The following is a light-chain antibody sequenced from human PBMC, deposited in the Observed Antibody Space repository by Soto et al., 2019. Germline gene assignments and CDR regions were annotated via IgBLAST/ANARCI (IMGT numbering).Light chain of an antibody. V-gene: IGLV2-11*01. CDR2: DVS. CDR3: CSYAGNSLWV. Sequence: QSALTQPRSVSGSPGQSVTISCTGSSSDVGGSNFVSWYQQHPVKAPKLVIYDVSKRPSGVPDHFSGSKSGDTASLTISGLQAEDEADYYCCSYAGNSLWVFGRGTKVTVL. J-gene: IGLJ3*02. CDR1: SSDVGGSNF.